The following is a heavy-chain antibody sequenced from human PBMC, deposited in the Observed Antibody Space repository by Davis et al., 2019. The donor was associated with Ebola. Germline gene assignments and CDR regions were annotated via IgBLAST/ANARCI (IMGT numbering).Heavy chain of an antibody. CDR2: ISGSGGST. Sequence: PGGSLRLSCAASGFIFRTYTMHWVRQAPGKGLEWVSAISGSGGSTYYADSVKGRFTISRDNSKKTLYLQMNSLRAEDTAVYYCAKSGLSFGVVKYHYGMDVWGKGTTVTVSS. J-gene: IGHJ6*04. CDR3: AKSGLSFGVVKYHYGMDV. V-gene: IGHV3-23*01. D-gene: IGHD3-3*01. CDR1: GFIFRTYT.